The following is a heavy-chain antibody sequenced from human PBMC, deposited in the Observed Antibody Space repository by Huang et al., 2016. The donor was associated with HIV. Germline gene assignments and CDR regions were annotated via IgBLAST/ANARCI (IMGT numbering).Heavy chain of an antibody. V-gene: IGHV4-39*01. D-gene: IGHD3-10*01. J-gene: IGHJ4*02. CDR1: GGSITDSNYY. Sequence: QLQLQESGPGLVRPSETLSLICTVSGGSITDSNYYWGWIRQPPGKGLEWIGRIYYSGDTDYNPSLKSRFTMSVDTSKNRFSLDIRSVAVADTAIYYCARHFGSWSGYFDSWGQGTLVPVSS. CDR2: IYYSGDT. CDR3: ARHFGSWSGYFDS.